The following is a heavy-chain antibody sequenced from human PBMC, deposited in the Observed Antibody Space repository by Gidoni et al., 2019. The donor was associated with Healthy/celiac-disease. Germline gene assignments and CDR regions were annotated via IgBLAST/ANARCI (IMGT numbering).Heavy chain of an antibody. CDR3: ARESMITFGGVIVGAFDI. CDR1: GGSISSYY. Sequence: QVQLQESGPGLVKPSETLSLTCTVSGGSISSYYWSWIRQPPGKGLEWIGYIYYSGSTNYNPSLKSRVTISVDTSKNQFSLKLSSVTAADTAVYYCARESMITFGGVIVGAFDIWGQGTMVTVSS. CDR2: IYYSGST. D-gene: IGHD3-16*02. J-gene: IGHJ3*02. V-gene: IGHV4-59*01.